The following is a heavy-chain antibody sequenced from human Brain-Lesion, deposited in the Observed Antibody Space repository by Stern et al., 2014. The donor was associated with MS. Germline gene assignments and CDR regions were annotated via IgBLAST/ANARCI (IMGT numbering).Heavy chain of an antibody. V-gene: IGHV4-61*02. CDR2: IYTTGST. J-gene: IGHJ4*02. CDR3: ARDKEDTNMAFRYFDN. D-gene: IGHD5-18*01. Sequence: VQLVESGPGLVKPSQTLSLTCTVSGGSVGSGSYDWSWIRQPAGKGLEWIGRIYTTGSTYYNPSLKSGVSISINTSKNQFSLKLPSVTAADTAVYYCARDKEDTNMAFRYFDNWGQGTLVTVSS. CDR1: GGSVGSGSYD.